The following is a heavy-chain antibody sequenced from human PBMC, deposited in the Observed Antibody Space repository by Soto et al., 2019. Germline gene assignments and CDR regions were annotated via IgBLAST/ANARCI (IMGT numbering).Heavy chain of an antibody. CDR2: ISSTTNYI. CDR3: ARESEDLTSNFDY. Sequence: PGGSLRLSCAASGFTFTRYSMNWVRQAPGRGLEWVSSISSTTNYIYYGDSMKGRFTISRDNAKNSLYLEMNSLRAEDTAVYYCARESEDLTSNFDYWGQGTLVTVSS. V-gene: IGHV3-21*06. J-gene: IGHJ4*02. CDR1: GFTFTRYS.